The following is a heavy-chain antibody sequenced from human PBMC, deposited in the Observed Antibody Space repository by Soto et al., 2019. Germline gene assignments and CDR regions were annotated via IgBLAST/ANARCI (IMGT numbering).Heavy chain of an antibody. CDR3: ARDEDTTGHYSHFDL. Sequence: QVQLVESGGGVVQPGGSLRLSCAASGFTFSYYGFHWVRQAPGKGLEWVAVMHTGGNEKYYVDSVKGRFTVSRDDSRNMVYLEMSGLRAEDTAEYFCARDEDTTGHYSHFDLWGRGAVVAVS. CDR2: MHTGGNEK. V-gene: IGHV3-33*08. CDR1: GFTFSYYG. J-gene: IGHJ4*02. D-gene: IGHD3-9*01.